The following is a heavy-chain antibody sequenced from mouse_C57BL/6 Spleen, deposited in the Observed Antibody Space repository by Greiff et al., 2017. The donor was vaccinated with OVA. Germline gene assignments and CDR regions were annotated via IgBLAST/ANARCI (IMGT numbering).Heavy chain of an antibody. V-gene: IGHV1-81*01. D-gene: IGHD1-1*01. CDR1: GYTFTSYG. Sequence: QVQLKESGAELARPGASVKLSCKASGYTFTSYGISWVKQRTGQGLEWIGEIYPRSGNTYYNEKFKGKATLTADKSSSTAYMELRSLTSEDSAVYFCARSGATTVVASMDYWGQGTSVTVSS. J-gene: IGHJ4*01. CDR2: IYPRSGNT. CDR3: ARSGATTVVASMDY.